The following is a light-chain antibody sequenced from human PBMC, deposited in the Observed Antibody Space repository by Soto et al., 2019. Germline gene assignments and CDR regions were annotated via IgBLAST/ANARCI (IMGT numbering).Light chain of an antibody. J-gene: IGLJ1*01. CDR1: SRDVGGYNS. CDR3: SSHTGSSTPSYV. V-gene: IGLV2-14*03. Sequence: QSALTQPASVSGSPGQSITISCTGTSRDVGGYNSVSWYQQHPGKAPKLMIYDFSNRPSGVSNRFSGFKSGNTASLTISGLQAEDEAAYYCSSHTGSSTPSYVFGTGTKVTVL. CDR2: DFS.